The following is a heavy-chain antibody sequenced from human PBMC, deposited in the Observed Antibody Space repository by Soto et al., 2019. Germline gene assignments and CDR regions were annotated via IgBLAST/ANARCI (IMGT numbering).Heavy chain of an antibody. Sequence: EVQLVESGGGLVQPGGSLRLSCAASGFTFSSYWMHWVRQAPGKGLVWVSRSNSDGSSTSYADSVKGRFTISRDNAKNTLYLQMNSLRAEDTAVYYCAREVGATTDYFDYWGQGTLVTVSS. V-gene: IGHV3-74*01. CDR1: GFTFSSYW. J-gene: IGHJ4*02. D-gene: IGHD1-26*01. CDR2: SNSDGSST. CDR3: AREVGATTDYFDY.